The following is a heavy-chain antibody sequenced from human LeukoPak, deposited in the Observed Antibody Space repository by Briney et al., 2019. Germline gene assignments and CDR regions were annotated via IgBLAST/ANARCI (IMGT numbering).Heavy chain of an antibody. D-gene: IGHD5-18*01. Sequence: SETLSLTCTVSGGSISSGSYYWSWIRQPAGKGLEWIGRIYTSGSTNYNPSLKSRVPISVDTSKNLFSLKLSSVTPADPALDYCARDEDTAMPVGYMDVWGKGTTVTVSS. CDR3: ARDEDTAMPVGYMDV. V-gene: IGHV4-61*02. J-gene: IGHJ6*03. CDR2: IYTSGST. CDR1: GGSISSGSYY.